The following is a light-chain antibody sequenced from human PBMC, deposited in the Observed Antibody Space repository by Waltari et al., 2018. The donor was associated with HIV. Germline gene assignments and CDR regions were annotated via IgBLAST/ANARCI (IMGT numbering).Light chain of an antibody. J-gene: IGKJ5*01. Sequence: EIVMTQSPATLSVSPGERATLSCRASQSVSSNLAWYQQKPGQAPRLLIYGASTRDTGIPARFSGSGSGTEFTLTISSLQSEDFAVYYCQQYNNWPSGTFGQGTRLEIK. CDR1: QSVSSN. V-gene: IGKV3-15*01. CDR3: QQYNNWPSGT. CDR2: GAS.